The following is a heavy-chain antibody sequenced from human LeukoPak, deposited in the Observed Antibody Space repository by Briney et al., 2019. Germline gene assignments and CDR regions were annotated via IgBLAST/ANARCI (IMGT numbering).Heavy chain of an antibody. CDR3: ASGRDILVAGPGGYFDY. D-gene: IGHD6-19*01. Sequence: GGSLRLSCAASGFTFNNYAMNWVRQTPGGRLEWVSFIGISSGPLLYADSVKGRFTISRDNAKASVYLQMNRLRAEDTAVYYCASGRDILVAGPGGYFDYWGQGTLVTVSS. V-gene: IGHV3-48*04. CDR1: GFTFNNYA. J-gene: IGHJ4*02. CDR2: IGISSGPL.